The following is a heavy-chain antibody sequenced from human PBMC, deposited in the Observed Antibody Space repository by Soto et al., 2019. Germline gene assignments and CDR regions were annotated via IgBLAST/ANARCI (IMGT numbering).Heavy chain of an antibody. V-gene: IGHV4-59*08. CDR3: ARRYGYSFDY. J-gene: IGHJ4*02. CDR2: IYYSGNT. CDR1: GGSISSYY. D-gene: IGHD1-1*01. Sequence: QVQLQESGPGLVKPSETLSLTCTVSGGSISSYYWSWIRQPPGKGLELIGYIYYSGNTNYNPSLNSRFPISVDTSTNQFSLKLSSVTAADTAVYYCARRYGYSFDYWGQGTLVTVSS.